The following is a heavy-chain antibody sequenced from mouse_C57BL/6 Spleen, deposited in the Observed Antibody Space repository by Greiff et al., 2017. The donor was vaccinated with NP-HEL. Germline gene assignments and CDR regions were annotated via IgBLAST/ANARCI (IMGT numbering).Heavy chain of an antibody. J-gene: IGHJ2*01. V-gene: IGHV1-80*01. CDR1: GYAFSSYW. CDR3: ARSPITTVVYFDY. D-gene: IGHD1-1*01. CDR2: IYPGDGDT. Sequence: QVQLQQSGAELVKPGASVKISCKASGYAFSSYWMNWVKQRPGKGLEWIGQIYPGDGDTNYNGKFKGKATLTADKSSSTAYMQLSSLTSEDSAVYFCARSPITTVVYFDYWGQGTTLTVSS.